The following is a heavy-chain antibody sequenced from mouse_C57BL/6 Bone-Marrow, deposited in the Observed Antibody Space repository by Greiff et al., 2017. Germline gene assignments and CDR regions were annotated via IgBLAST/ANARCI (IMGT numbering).Heavy chain of an antibody. J-gene: IGHJ1*03. D-gene: IGHD1-1*01. V-gene: IGHV3-8*01. Sequence: EVKLMESGPGLAKPSQTLSLTCSVTGYSITSAYWNWIRKFPGNKLEYMGYISYSGSTYYNPSLKSRISITRDTSKNQYYLQLNSVTTEDTATYYCARHGSSYWYFDVWGTGTTVTVSS. CDR2: ISYSGST. CDR1: GYSITSAY. CDR3: ARHGSSYWYFDV.